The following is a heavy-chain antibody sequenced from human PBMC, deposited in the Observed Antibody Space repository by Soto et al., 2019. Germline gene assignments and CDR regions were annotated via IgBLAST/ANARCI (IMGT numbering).Heavy chain of an antibody. J-gene: IGHJ4*02. CDR2: INHSGST. V-gene: IGHV4-34*01. CDR3: ARAKRWLQSDY. D-gene: IGHD5-12*01. CDR1: GGSFSGYY. Sequence: QVQLQQWGAGLLKPSETLSLTCAVYGGSFSGYYWSWIRQPPGKGPEWIGEINHSGSTNYNPSLKSRVTISVDTSKNQFSLKLSSVTAADTAVYYCARAKRWLQSDYWGQGTLVTVSS.